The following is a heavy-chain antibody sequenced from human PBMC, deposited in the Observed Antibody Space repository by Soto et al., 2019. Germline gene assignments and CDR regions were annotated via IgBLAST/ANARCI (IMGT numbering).Heavy chain of an antibody. CDR3: ARETPYSSSWDNYFDH. CDR2: IFHSGNT. Sequence: SETLSLTYAVSGGSISSSDWWSWVRQSPGKGLEWIGKIFHSGNTNYNPSLRSRVTISVDTSQNQFSLKLKSVTAADTAVYFCARETPYSSSWDNYFDHWGQGTLVTVSS. CDR1: GGSISSSDW. D-gene: IGHD6-13*01. V-gene: IGHV4-4*02. J-gene: IGHJ4*02.